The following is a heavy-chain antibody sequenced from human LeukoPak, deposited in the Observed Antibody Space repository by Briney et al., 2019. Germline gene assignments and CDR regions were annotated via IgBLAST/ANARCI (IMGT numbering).Heavy chain of an antibody. CDR2: IIPIFGTA. CDR3: ARDLGIAAHSGYFDY. CDR1: GGTFSSYA. D-gene: IGHD6-13*01. V-gene: IGHV1-69*13. J-gene: IGHJ4*02. Sequence: ASVKVSFTASGGTFSSYAISWVRQAPGQGLEWMGGIIPIFGTANYAQKFQGRVTITADESTSTAYMELSSLRSEDTAVYYCARDLGIAAHSGYFDYWGQGTLVTVSS.